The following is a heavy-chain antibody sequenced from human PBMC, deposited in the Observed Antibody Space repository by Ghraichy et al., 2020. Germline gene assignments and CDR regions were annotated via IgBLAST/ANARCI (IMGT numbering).Heavy chain of an antibody. CDR2: IKSKTDGGTT. D-gene: IGHD3-3*01. V-gene: IGHV3-15*01. J-gene: IGHJ2*01. CDR1: GFTFSNAW. Sequence: GGSLRLSCAASGFTFSNAWMSWVRQAPGKGLEWVGRIKSKTDGGTTDYAAPVKGRFTISRDDSKNTLYLQMNSLKTEDTAVYYCTTRGITIFGVADGAWYFDLWGRGTLVTVSS. CDR3: TTRGITIFGVADGAWYFDL.